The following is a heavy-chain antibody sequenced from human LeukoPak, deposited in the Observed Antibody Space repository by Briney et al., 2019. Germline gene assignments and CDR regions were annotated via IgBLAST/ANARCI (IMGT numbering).Heavy chain of an antibody. Sequence: SETLSLTCTVSGGSISGYDWSWMRQPPGRGLEWIGSIYYSGNTHYNPSLKGRVLISVDTSTNQFSLKLSAVTAADTAVYYCARYVSSGLDYWGQGSLVTVSS. D-gene: IGHD3-22*01. V-gene: IGHV4-59*01. CDR2: IYYSGNT. CDR1: GGSISGYD. CDR3: ARYVSSGLDY. J-gene: IGHJ4*02.